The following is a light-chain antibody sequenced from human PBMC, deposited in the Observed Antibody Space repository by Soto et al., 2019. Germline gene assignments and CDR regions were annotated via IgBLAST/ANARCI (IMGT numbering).Light chain of an antibody. J-gene: IGLJ1*01. CDR1: SSDVGGYNY. Sequence: QSVLTQPRSVSGSPGQSVTISYTGTSSDVGGYNYVSWYQQHPGKAPKLMIYDVSKRPSGVPDRFSGSKSGNTASLTISGLKAEDEADYYCCSYAGSYTEVFGTGTKVTVL. CDR3: CSYAGSYTEV. V-gene: IGLV2-11*01. CDR2: DVS.